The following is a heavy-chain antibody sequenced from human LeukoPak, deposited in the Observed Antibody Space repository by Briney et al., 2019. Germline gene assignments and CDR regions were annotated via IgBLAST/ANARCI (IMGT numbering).Heavy chain of an antibody. D-gene: IGHD3-22*01. CDR1: GFTFSSNA. V-gene: IGHV3-23*01. Sequence: GGSLRLSCAASGFTFSSNAMSWCRQAPGNGLEWVSGISDSGGSTYYADSVKGRFPISRDNSKNTLFLQVNSLRAEDTAVYYCAKSPLTHSSGSADYWGQGTLVTVSS. CDR2: ISDSGGST. J-gene: IGHJ4*02. CDR3: AKSPLTHSSGSADY.